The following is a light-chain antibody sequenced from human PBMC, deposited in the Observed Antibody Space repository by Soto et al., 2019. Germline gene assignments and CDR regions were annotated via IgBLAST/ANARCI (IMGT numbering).Light chain of an antibody. Sequence: DIQMTQSPSTLSASIGDRVTITCRASQNVSHWLAWYRQKPGKAPNLLIYDVSSSESGVPSRFSGSGSGTEFTLTVSSLQPDDFATYFCQQYYGFPWTFGQGTMVEIK. J-gene: IGKJ1*01. CDR1: QNVSHW. CDR3: QQYYGFPWT. CDR2: DVS. V-gene: IGKV1-5*01.